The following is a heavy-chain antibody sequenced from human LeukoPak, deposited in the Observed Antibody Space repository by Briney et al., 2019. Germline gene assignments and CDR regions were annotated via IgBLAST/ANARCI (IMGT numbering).Heavy chain of an antibody. J-gene: IGHJ6*02. CDR1: GGSISSSSYY. D-gene: IGHD6-13*01. CDR3: ARVKIATYYYYGMDV. Sequence: SETLSLTCTVSGGSISSSSYYWGWIRQPPGKGLEWIGCIYYSGSTYYNPSLKSRVTISVDTSKNQFSLKLSSVTAADTAVYYCARVKIATYYYYGMDVWGQGTTVTVSS. V-gene: IGHV4-39*07. CDR2: IYYSGST.